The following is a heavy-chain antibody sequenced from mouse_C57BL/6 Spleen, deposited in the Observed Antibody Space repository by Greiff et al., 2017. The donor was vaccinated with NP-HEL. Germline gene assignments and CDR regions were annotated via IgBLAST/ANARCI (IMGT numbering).Heavy chain of an antibody. CDR1: GFTFSSYG. CDR3: ARPHYYGSPHWYFDV. Sequence: EVQRVESGGDLVKPGGSLKLSCAASGFTFSSYGMSWVRQTPDKRLEWVATLSSGGSYTYSPDSVKGRFTISRDNAKNTLYLQMSSLKSEDTAMYYCARPHYYGSPHWYFDVWGTGTTVTVSS. V-gene: IGHV5-6*01. CDR2: LSSGGSYT. D-gene: IGHD1-1*01. J-gene: IGHJ1*03.